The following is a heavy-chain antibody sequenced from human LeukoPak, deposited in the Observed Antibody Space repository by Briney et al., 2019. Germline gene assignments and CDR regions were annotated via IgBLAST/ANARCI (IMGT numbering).Heavy chain of an antibody. D-gene: IGHD3-10*01. CDR3: ARLGSQNYFDY. Sequence: GGSRRLSGAGSGFIFSRYGMHWVRQAPGKGLERVAVIWNDGTNKKYADSVQDRFTISRDNSRNTLDLQMNSLRAEDTAVYYCARLGSQNYFDYWGQGTLVTVSS. CDR2: IWNDGTNK. V-gene: IGHV3-33*01. CDR1: GFIFSRYG. J-gene: IGHJ4*02.